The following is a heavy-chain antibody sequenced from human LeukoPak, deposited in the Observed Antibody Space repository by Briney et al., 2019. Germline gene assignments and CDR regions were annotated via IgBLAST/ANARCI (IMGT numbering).Heavy chain of an antibody. J-gene: IGHJ4*02. CDR2: IKQDGSEK. Sequence: GGSLRLSCAASGFTFSSYWMSWVRQAPGKGLEWVANIKQDGSEKYYVDSVRGRFTISRDNAKNSLYLQMNSLRAEDTAVYYCARDGEIAVAGTTLDYWGQGTLVTVSS. D-gene: IGHD6-19*01. CDR1: GFTFSSYW. CDR3: ARDGEIAVAGTTLDY. V-gene: IGHV3-7*01.